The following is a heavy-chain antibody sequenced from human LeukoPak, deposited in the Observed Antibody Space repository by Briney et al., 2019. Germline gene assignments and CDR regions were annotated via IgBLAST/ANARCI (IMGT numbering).Heavy chain of an antibody. CDR2: IRSKAYGGTT. CDR3: ASMVRGVIFDY. D-gene: IGHD3-10*01. CDR1: GFTFGDYA. J-gene: IGHJ4*02. V-gene: IGHV3-49*04. Sequence: PGGSLRLSCTASGFTFGDYAMSWVRQAPGEGVEWVGFIRSKAYGGTTEYAASVRGRFTISRDDSKSIAYLQMNSLKTEDTAVYYCASMVRGVIFDYWGQGTLVTVSS.